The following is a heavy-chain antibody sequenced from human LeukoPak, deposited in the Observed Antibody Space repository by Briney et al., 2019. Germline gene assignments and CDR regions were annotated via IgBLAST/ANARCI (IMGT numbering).Heavy chain of an antibody. V-gene: IGHV3-15*07. CDR2: IKPKTDGETT. CDR3: ITPLPYSAQ. D-gene: IGHD2-21*01. J-gene: IGHJ4*02. CDR1: GFTFNDYT. Sequence: GGSLRLSCIASGFTFNDYTMHWVRQAPGKGLEWVGRIKPKTDGETTGYAAPVKDRFSISRDDSKSMMYLQMNSLKTEDTAVYYCITPLPYSAQGGQGTLVTVSS.